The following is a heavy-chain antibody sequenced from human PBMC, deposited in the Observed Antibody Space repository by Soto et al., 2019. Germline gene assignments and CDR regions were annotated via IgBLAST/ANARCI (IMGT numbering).Heavy chain of an antibody. Sequence: SETLSPTPPVSGGSLSSGSYYRCGSRPPPGEGPGWIGYIYYSGSTNYTPSLKSRVTISVDTSKNQFSLKLSSVTAADTAVYYCARASMVRGVTAYYYYYGMDVWGQGTTVTVSS. CDR1: GGSLSSGSYY. CDR3: ARASMVRGVTAYYYYYGMDV. CDR2: IYYSGST. J-gene: IGHJ6*02. D-gene: IGHD3-10*01. V-gene: IGHV4-61*01.